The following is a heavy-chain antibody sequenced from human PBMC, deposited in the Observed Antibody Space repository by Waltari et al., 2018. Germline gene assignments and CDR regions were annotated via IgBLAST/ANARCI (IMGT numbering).Heavy chain of an antibody. CDR2: IYTSGNT. Sequence: QVQLQESGPRLVKASETLSLTCTVSGGSISSHYWSWIRQPAGKGREWIGRIYTSGNTNYNPSLKSRVSMSVDTSKNQFSLKLSSVTAADTAMYYCAGEGVPYCGGDCYQFGYWGQGTLVTVSS. D-gene: IGHD2-21*01. V-gene: IGHV4-4*07. CDR1: GGSISSHY. J-gene: IGHJ4*02. CDR3: AGEGVPYCGGDCYQFGY.